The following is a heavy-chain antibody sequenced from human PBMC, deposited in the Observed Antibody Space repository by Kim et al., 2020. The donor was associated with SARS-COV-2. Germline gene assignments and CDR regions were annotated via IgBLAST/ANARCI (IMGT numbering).Heavy chain of an antibody. V-gene: IGHV1-2*05. D-gene: IGHD3-16*02. Sequence: ASVKVSCKASGYTFTGYYIHWVRLGPGQGLEWMGRINPESGDSIYAQNFRDRVSMTRDTSIITAYMELSSLGPDDIGVYYCARGRYHDGLDFWGQGTMVT. J-gene: IGHJ3*01. CDR1: GYTFTGYY. CDR3: ARGRYHDGLDF. CDR2: INPESGDS.